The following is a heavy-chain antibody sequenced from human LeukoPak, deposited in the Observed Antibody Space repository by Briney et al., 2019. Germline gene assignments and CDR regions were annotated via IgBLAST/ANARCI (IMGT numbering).Heavy chain of an antibody. CDR2: IYSDSKT. CDR3: ARERIYYGPGGDLRDARLFYYYGMDV. J-gene: IGHJ6*02. Sequence: GGSLRLSCEGSGLTVSSNCMSWVRQAPGKGLEWVSVIYSDSKTNYADSVRGRFTISRDNSKNTLYLQMSSLRDEDTAVYFCARERIYYGPGGDLRDARLFYYYGMDVWGQGTTVTVSS. CDR1: GLTVSSNC. V-gene: IGHV3-53*01. D-gene: IGHD3-10*01.